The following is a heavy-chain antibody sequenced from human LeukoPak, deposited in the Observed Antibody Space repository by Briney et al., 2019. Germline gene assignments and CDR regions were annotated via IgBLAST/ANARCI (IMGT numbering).Heavy chain of an antibody. Sequence: NSSETLSLTCTVSGGSISSGDYYWSWIRQPPGKGLECIGYIYYSGSTYYNPSLRSRVTISVDTSKSQFSLKLSSVTAADTAVYYCARVNTQGVPSPWGQGILVTVSS. J-gene: IGHJ5*02. CDR2: IYYSGST. CDR1: GGSISSGDYY. D-gene: IGHD2-15*01. V-gene: IGHV4-30-4*01. CDR3: ARVNTQGVPSP.